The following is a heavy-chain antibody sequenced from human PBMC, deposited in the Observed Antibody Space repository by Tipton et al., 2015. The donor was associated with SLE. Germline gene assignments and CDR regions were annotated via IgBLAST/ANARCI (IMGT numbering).Heavy chain of an antibody. V-gene: IGHV4-34*01. CDR3: ASYSWAGTRFDY. CDR1: GGSFSGYY. Sequence: TLSLTCAVYGGSFSGYYWSWIRQPPGKGLEWIGEINHSGSTNYNPSLKSRVTISVDTSKNQFSLKLSSVTAADTAVYYCASYSWAGTRFDYWGQGTLVTVSS. CDR2: INHSGST. J-gene: IGHJ4*02. D-gene: IGHD2-15*01.